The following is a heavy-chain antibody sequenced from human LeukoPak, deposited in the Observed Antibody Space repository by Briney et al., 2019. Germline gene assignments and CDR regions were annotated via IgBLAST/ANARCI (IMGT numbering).Heavy chain of an antibody. Sequence: GGSLRLSCAASGFTFSNYAMNWVRQAPGKGLGWVSTISGSGGNTYYADSVKGRFTISRDNSKNTLYLQMNSLRSEDTAVYYCARLHYYDSSGVDGVDYWGQGTLVTVSS. D-gene: IGHD3-22*01. J-gene: IGHJ4*02. CDR1: GFTFSNYA. V-gene: IGHV3-23*01. CDR2: ISGSGGNT. CDR3: ARLHYYDSSGVDGVDY.